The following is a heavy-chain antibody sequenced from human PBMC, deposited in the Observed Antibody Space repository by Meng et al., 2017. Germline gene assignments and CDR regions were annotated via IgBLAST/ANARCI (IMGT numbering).Heavy chain of an antibody. V-gene: IGHV4-34*01. Sequence: SETLSLTCAVYGGSFSGYYWSWIRRPPGKGLEWIGEINHSGSTNYNPSLKSRVTISVDTSKNQFSLKLSSVTAADTAVYYCATERYCSGGSCYFFDYWGRGTLVTVSS. D-gene: IGHD2-15*01. CDR3: ATERYCSGGSCYFFDY. J-gene: IGHJ4*02. CDR2: INHSGST. CDR1: GGSFSGYY.